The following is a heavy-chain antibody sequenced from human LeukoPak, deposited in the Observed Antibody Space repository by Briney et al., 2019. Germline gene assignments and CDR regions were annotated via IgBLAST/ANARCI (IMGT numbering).Heavy chain of an antibody. J-gene: IGHJ3*02. Sequence: ESGPALVKPTQTLTLTCTFSGFSLSTSGMRVSWIRQPPGKALEWLARIDWDDDKFYSTSLKTRLTISKDTSKNQVVLTMTNMDPVDTATYYCARMLDSSGRPDAFDIWGQGTMVTVSS. CDR1: GFSLSTSGMR. V-gene: IGHV2-70*04. CDR2: IDWDDDK. CDR3: ARMLDSSGRPDAFDI. D-gene: IGHD6-19*01.